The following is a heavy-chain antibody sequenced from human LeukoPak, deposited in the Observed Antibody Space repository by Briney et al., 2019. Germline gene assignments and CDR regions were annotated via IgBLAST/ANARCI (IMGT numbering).Heavy chain of an antibody. Sequence: GASVKVSCKASGYTFTSYDINWVRQATGQGLEWMGWMNPNSGNTGYAQKFQGRVTMTRDTSTSTVYIELSSLRSEDTAVYYCARMTHDYSNNVYFDYWGQGTLVTVSS. J-gene: IGHJ4*02. V-gene: IGHV1-8*02. D-gene: IGHD4-11*01. CDR1: GYTFTSYD. CDR2: MNPNSGNT. CDR3: ARMTHDYSNNVYFDY.